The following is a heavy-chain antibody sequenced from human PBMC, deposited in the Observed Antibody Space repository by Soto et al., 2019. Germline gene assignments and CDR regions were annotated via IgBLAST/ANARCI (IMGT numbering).Heavy chain of an antibody. CDR1: GFSLSSHS. Sequence: VQLVESGGGLAQPGGSLRLSCAASGFSLSSHSVNWVRQAPGKGLEWISYISGSSETKYNADSVKGRFTTSRDNVKNVVYLQMNSLRDEDTALYYCARGTSLGYYSYGMDVWGQGTTVTVSS. CDR3: ARGTSLGYYSYGMDV. CDR2: ISGSSETK. V-gene: IGHV3-48*02. D-gene: IGHD3-10*01. J-gene: IGHJ6*02.